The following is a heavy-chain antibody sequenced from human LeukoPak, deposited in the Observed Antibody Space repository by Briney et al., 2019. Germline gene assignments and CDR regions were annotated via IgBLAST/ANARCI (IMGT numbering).Heavy chain of an antibody. Sequence: GGSLRLSCAASGFTVSSTYISWVRQAPGRGLEWVSVIYSDGRTYYADSLKGRFTISRDSSKNTVYLQMNSLRVEDTAVYYCARDIDPGYSYGYWDYWGQGSLVTVPS. CDR2: IYSDGRT. CDR3: ARDIDPGYSYGYWDY. V-gene: IGHV3-53*01. D-gene: IGHD5-18*01. CDR1: GFTVSSTY. J-gene: IGHJ4*02.